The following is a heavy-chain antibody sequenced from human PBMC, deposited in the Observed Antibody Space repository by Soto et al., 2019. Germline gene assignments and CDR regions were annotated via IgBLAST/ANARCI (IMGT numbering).Heavy chain of an antibody. J-gene: IGHJ4*02. CDR3: AKDPPRMYYYDSSGPPPNY. CDR2: ISGSGGST. D-gene: IGHD3-22*01. CDR1: GFTFSSSW. V-gene: IGHV3-23*01. Sequence: LRLSCVASGFTFSSSWMTWARQAPGKGLEWVSAISGSGGSTYYADSVKGRFTISRDNSKNTLYLQMNSLRAEDTAVYYCAKDPPRMYYYDSSGPPPNYWGQGTLVTVSS.